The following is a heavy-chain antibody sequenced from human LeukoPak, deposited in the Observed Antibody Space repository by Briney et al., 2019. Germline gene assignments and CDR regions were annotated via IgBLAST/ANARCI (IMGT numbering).Heavy chain of an antibody. V-gene: IGHV3-7*01. Sequence: PGGSLRLSCVASGFTFSNYWMSWVRQAPGKGLEWVANINLDGREEYYVASVKGRFTISRDNAKNSLYLQMNSLRAEDTAVYYCASYAASGTAGSDYWGQGTLVTVS. CDR3: ASYAASGTAGSDY. D-gene: IGHD6-13*01. CDR1: GFTFSNYW. CDR2: INLDGREE. J-gene: IGHJ4*02.